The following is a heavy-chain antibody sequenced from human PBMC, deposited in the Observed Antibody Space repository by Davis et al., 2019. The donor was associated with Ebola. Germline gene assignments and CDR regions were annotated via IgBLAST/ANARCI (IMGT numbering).Heavy chain of an antibody. D-gene: IGHD2-15*01. CDR1: GFTFSSYA. CDR2: ISYDGSNK. CDR3: AREGALSCRGPYGSCYSHSALYS. V-gene: IGHV3-30-3*01. J-gene: IGHJ5*02. Sequence: GESLKISCAASGFTFSSYAIHWVRQAPGKGLEWVAVISYDGSNKYHADSVKGRFTISRDNSKNTLYLQMNSLRAEDTAVYYCAREGALSCRGPYGSCYSHSALYSWGQGTLVTVSS.